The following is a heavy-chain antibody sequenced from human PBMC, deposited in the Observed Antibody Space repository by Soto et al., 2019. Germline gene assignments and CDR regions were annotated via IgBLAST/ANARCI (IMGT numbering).Heavy chain of an antibody. CDR3: ARTYGSGSYPTLVFDY. CDR1: GFTFTHYR. CDR2: INSDGARI. D-gene: IGHD3-10*01. Sequence: GGSLRLSCAASGFTFTHYRIHWVRQPPGKGLEWVGRINSDGARIEYGDSVKGRFTISRDNAHNMVFLQMNSLTDEDSGVYFCARTYGSGSYPTLVFDYWGQGTLVTVSS. V-gene: IGHV3-74*03. J-gene: IGHJ4*02.